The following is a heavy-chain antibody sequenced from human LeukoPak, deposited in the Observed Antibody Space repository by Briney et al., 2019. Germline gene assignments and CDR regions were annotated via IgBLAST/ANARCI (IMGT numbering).Heavy chain of an antibody. CDR2: IYHSGST. CDR3: ARHAFYYYYYMDV. CDR1: GYSISSGYY. Sequence: SETLSLTCTVSGYSISSGYYWGWIRQPPGKGLEWIESIYHSGSTYYNPSLKSRVTISVDTSKNQFSLNLRSVTAADTAVYYCARHAFYYYYYMDVWGKGTTVTVSS. J-gene: IGHJ6*03. V-gene: IGHV4-38-2*02. D-gene: IGHD3-16*01.